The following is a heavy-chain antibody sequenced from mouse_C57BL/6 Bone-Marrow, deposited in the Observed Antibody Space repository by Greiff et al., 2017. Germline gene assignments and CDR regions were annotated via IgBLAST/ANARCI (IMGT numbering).Heavy chain of an antibody. CDR1: GYTFTSYW. D-gene: IGHD1-1*01. CDR3: ARNGGSSRWYFDV. Sequence: QVQLQQPGPELVKPGASVKLSCKASGYTFTSYWMHWVKQRPGQGLEWIGNINPSNGGTNYNEKFKSKATLTVDKSSSTAYMQLSSLTSEDSAVYYCARNGGSSRWYFDVWGTGTTVTVSS. V-gene: IGHV1-53*01. J-gene: IGHJ1*03. CDR2: INPSNGGT.